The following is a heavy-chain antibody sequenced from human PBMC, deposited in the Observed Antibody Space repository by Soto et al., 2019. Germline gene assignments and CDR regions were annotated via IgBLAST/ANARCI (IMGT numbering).Heavy chain of an antibody. J-gene: IGHJ3*02. CDR1: GFTFSSYG. CDR2: IWYDGSNK. CDR3: ARARVVRAVAGRDAFDI. V-gene: IGHV3-33*01. D-gene: IGHD6-19*01. Sequence: PGESLKISCAASGFTFSSYGMHWVRQAPGKGLEWVAVIWYDGSNKYYADSVKGRFTISRDNSKNTLYLQMNSLRAEDTAVYYCARARVVRAVAGRDAFDIWGQGTMVTVSS.